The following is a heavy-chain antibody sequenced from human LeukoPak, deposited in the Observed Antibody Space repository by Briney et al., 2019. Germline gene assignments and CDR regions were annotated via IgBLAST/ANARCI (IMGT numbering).Heavy chain of an antibody. D-gene: IGHD5-12*01. V-gene: IGHV4-39*07. CDR3: ARQTLGYSGYDLGFDY. J-gene: IGHJ4*02. Sequence: PSETLSLTCTVSGGSISSSSYYWGWIRQPPGKGLEWIGSIYYSGSTYYNPSLKSRVTISVDTSKNQFSLKLSSVTAADTAVYYCARQTLGYSGYDLGFDYWGQGTLVTVSS. CDR1: GGSISSSSYY. CDR2: IYYSGST.